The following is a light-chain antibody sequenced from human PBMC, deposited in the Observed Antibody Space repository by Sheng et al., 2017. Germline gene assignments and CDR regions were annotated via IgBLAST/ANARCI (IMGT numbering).Light chain of an antibody. Sequence: EIVLTQSPGTLSLSPGERATLSCRASQSLSVNYLAWYQQKPGQAPRLLLYGASTRASGIPARFSGSGSGTDFTLTISRLDPEDFAVYYCQQYEKWPLTFGPGTKV. V-gene: IGKV3-20*01. CDR3: QQYEKWPLT. CDR1: QSLSVNY. CDR2: GAS. J-gene: IGKJ3*01.